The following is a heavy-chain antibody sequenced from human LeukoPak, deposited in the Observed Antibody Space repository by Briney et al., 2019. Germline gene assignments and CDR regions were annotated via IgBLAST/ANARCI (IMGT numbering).Heavy chain of an antibody. CDR3: ARDFDWGSGH. CDR1: GFTFSTYW. D-gene: IGHD7-27*01. CDR2: ISGDGSDT. J-gene: IGHJ4*02. V-gene: IGHV3-74*01. Sequence: GGSLRLSCAASGFTFSTYWIHWVRQAPGKGLVWVSRISGDGSDTRYADSVKGRFIISRDNAKNTLYLQLNGLRAEDTAVYYCARDFDWGSGHWGQGALVTVSS.